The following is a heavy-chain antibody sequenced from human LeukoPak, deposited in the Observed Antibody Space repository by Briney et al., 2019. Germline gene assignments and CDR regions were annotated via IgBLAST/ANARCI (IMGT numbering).Heavy chain of an antibody. V-gene: IGHV3-74*01. D-gene: IGHD1-26*01. CDR1: GFTFSSYW. Sequence: GGSLRLSCAASGFTFSSYWMHWVRQAPGKGLVWVSRINSDGSSTSYADSVKGRFTISRDNAKNTLYLQMNSLRAEDTAVYYCARESVGAHIPAFDIWGQGTMVTVSS. CDR2: INSDGSST. CDR3: ARESVGAHIPAFDI. J-gene: IGHJ3*02.